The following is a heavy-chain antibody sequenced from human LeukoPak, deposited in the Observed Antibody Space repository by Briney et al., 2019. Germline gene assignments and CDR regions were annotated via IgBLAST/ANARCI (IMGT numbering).Heavy chain of an antibody. CDR2: IYTSGST. V-gene: IGHV4-4*07. J-gene: IGHJ4*02. CDR1: GGSISSYY. D-gene: IGHD5-18*01. Sequence: ETSETLSLTCTVSGGSISSYYWSWIRQPAGKGLEWIGRIYTSGSTNYNPSLKSRVTISVDTSKNQFSLKLSSVTAADTAVYYCARAPRGYSYGLFDYWGQGTLVTVSS. CDR3: ARAPRGYSYGLFDY.